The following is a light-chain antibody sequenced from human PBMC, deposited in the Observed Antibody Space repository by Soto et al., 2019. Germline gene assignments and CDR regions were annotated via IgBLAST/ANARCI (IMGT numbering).Light chain of an antibody. CDR2: AAS. J-gene: IGKJ4*01. CDR3: QKCKVAPFT. CDR1: QDISNF. Sequence: DIQMTQSPSSLSAFVGDTVTITCRASQDISNFLAWYQQKPGKGPKSLIYAASTLQSRVPTRFSGRGSETDFTLTISSLQPEDVATYYCQKCKVAPFTFGGGTEVEMK. V-gene: IGKV1-27*01.